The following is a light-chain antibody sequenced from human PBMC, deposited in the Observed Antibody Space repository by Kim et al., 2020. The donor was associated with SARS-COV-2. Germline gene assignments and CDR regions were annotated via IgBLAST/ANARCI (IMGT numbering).Light chain of an antibody. CDR1: SSNIGSNI. Sequence: QSVLTQPPSVSGPPGQWVTISCSGSSSNIGSNIVNWFQQLPGTAPQLLIYTNTKRPSWVPDRFSGSKSGTSASLAISGLQSEDEADYYCASWDDRLNGMVFGGGTQLTVL. CDR2: TNT. J-gene: IGLJ3*02. CDR3: ASWDDRLNGMV. V-gene: IGLV1-44*01.